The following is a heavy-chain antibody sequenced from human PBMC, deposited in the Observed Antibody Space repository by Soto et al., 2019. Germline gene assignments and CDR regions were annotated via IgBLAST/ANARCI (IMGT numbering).Heavy chain of an antibody. V-gene: IGHV3-53*02. D-gene: IGHD3-10*01. J-gene: IGHJ4*02. Sequence: EVQLVQTGGGLIQPGGSLRLSCAASGFSVSSNYMTWVRQAPGKGLEWVSVIYAAGNTYYADSVKGRFTISRDNSKDMLYLQMNSMRAEDTAMDYWARLSRSGGGYWGQGTLVTVSS. CDR3: ARLSRSGGGY. CDR2: IYAAGNT. CDR1: GFSVSSNY.